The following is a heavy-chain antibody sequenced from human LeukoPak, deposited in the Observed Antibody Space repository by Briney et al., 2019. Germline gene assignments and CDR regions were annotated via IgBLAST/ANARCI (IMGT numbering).Heavy chain of an antibody. CDR2: IISSSSYI. CDR1: GFTFSTYS. V-gene: IGHV3-21*04. Sequence: GGSLRLSCAASGFTFSTYSMNWVRQAPGKGLEWVSSIISSSSYIYYADSVKGRFTISRDNAKNSLYLQMNSLRAEDMALYYCAKDITTVTTNAFDIWGQGTMVTVSS. CDR3: AKDITTVTTNAFDI. J-gene: IGHJ3*02. D-gene: IGHD4-17*01.